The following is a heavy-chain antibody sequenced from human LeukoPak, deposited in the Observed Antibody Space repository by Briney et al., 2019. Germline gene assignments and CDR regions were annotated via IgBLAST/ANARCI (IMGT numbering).Heavy chain of an antibody. CDR3: AREDYDLWSGSNWFDP. Sequence: VASVKVSCKASGYTFTGYYMHWVRQAPGQGLEWMGWINPNSGGTNYAQKFQGRVTMTRDTSISTAYMELSRLRSDDTAVYYCAREDYDLWSGSNWFDPWGQGTLVTVSS. CDR1: GYTFTGYY. V-gene: IGHV1-2*02. D-gene: IGHD3-3*01. CDR2: INPNSGGT. J-gene: IGHJ5*02.